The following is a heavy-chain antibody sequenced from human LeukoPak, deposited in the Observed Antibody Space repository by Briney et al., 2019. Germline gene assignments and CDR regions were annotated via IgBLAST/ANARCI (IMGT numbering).Heavy chain of an antibody. CDR3: AKDRGSGSGSYTWGIFDC. CDR2: INNSGSST. Sequence: GGSLRLSCAASGFTFSSYAMSWVRQAPGKGPEWVSGINNSGSSTVYADSVQGRFTISRDNSKNTLYLQMNILRAEDTAVYYCAKDRGSGSGSYTWGIFDCWGQGTLVTVSS. V-gene: IGHV3-23*01. D-gene: IGHD3-10*01. CDR1: GFTFSSYA. J-gene: IGHJ4*02.